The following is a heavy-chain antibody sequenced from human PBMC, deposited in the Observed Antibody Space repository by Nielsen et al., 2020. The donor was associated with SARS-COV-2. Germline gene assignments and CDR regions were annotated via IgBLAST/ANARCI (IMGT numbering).Heavy chain of an antibody. CDR1: GFTFSSYS. Sequence: GESLKISCAASGFTFSSYSMNWVRQAPGKGLEWVSSISSSSGYIYYADSVKGRFTISRDNAKNSLYLQMNSLRAEDTAVYYCAIIWSGYTDAFDIWGQGTMVTVSS. V-gene: IGHV3-21*01. CDR3: AIIWSGYTDAFDI. CDR2: ISSSSGYI. J-gene: IGHJ3*02. D-gene: IGHD3-3*01.